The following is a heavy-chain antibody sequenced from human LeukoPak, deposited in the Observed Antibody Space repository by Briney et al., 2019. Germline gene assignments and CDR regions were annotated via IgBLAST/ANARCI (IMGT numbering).Heavy chain of an antibody. CDR2: INPNSGGT. CDR3: ASGRGYGSGNYPFDY. CDR1: GYTFIGYY. Sequence: VASVKVSCKASGYTFIGYYMHWVRQAPGQGLEWMGWINPNSGGTNYAQKFQGRVTMTRDTSINTAYMELSRLRSDDTAVYYCASGRGYGSGNYPFDYWGQGTLVTVSS. D-gene: IGHD3-10*01. J-gene: IGHJ4*02. V-gene: IGHV1-2*02.